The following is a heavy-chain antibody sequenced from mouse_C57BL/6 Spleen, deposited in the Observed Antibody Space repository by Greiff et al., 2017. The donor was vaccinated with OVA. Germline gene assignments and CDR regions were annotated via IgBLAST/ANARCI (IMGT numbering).Heavy chain of an antibody. D-gene: IGHD1-1*01. CDR1: GFTFSSYA. CDR3: ARVWDYYGSSSEGYFDY. Sequence: VQLKESGGGLVKPGGSLKLSCAASGFTFSSYAMSWVRQTPEKRLEWVATISDGGSYTYYPDNVKGRFTISRDNAKNNLYLQMSHLKSEDTAMYYCARVWDYYGSSSEGYFDYWGQGTTLTVSS. J-gene: IGHJ2*01. CDR2: ISDGGSYT. V-gene: IGHV5-4*01.